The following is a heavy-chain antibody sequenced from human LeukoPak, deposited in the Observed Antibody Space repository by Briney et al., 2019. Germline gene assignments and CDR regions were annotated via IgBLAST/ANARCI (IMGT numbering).Heavy chain of an antibody. CDR3: ARDIFEHYSYYFDY. V-gene: IGHV3-30-3*01. J-gene: IGHJ4*02. D-gene: IGHD2-15*01. CDR1: GFTFSSYA. CDR2: ISYDGSNK. Sequence: PGGSLRLSCAASGFTFSSYAMHWVRQAPGKGLERVAVISYDGSNKYYADSVKGRFTISRDNSKNTLYLQMNSLRAEDTAVYYCARDIFEHYSYYFDYWGQGTLVTVSS.